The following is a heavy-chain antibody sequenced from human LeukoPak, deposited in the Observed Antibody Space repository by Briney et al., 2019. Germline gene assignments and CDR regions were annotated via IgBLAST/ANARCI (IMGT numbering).Heavy chain of an antibody. Sequence: SETLALTCAVYGGPFSGYYWNWIRQPPGKGLEWIGEINHNGYTNYNPSLESRVSISVDTSKNPFPLTVYSLTAADPAVHFCARPGTGDRRAVFDYWGQEILVTASS. V-gene: IGHV4-34*01. J-gene: IGHJ4*02. CDR2: INHNGYT. CDR3: ARPGTGDRRAVFDY. D-gene: IGHD7-27*01. CDR1: GGPFSGYY.